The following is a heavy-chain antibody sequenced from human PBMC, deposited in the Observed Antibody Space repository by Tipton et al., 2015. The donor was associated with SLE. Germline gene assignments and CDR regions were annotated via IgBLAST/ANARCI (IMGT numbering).Heavy chain of an antibody. Sequence: GSLRLSCAASGFTFDDYTMHWVRQAPGKGLEWVSLISWDGGSTGYADSVKGRCTISRDNAKNSLYLQMNSLRAEDTALYYCARDPYDSSGYYYFDYWGQGTLVTVSS. CDR3: ARDPYDSSGYYYFDY. D-gene: IGHD3-22*01. V-gene: IGHV3-43*01. J-gene: IGHJ4*02. CDR2: ISWDGGST. CDR1: GFTFDDYT.